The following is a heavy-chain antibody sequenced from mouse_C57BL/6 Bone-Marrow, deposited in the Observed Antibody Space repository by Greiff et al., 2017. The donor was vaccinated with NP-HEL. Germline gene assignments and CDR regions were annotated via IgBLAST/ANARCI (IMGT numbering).Heavy chain of an antibody. V-gene: IGHV14-4*01. CDR3: TTPIYYYGSSRFDY. D-gene: IGHD1-1*01. CDR2: IDPENGDT. J-gene: IGHJ2*01. CDR1: GFNIKDDY. Sequence: VQLQQSGAELVRPGASVKLSCTASGFNIKDDYMHWVKQRPEQGLEWIGWIDPENGDTEYASKFQGKATITADTSSNTAYLQLSSLTSEDTAVYYGTTPIYYYGSSRFDYWGQGTTLTVSS.